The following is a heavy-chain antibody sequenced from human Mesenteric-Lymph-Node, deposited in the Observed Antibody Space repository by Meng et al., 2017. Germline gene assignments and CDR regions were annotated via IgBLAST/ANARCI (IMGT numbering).Heavy chain of an antibody. Sequence: GESLKISCAASGFTFTNAWMSWVRQTPGKGLEWVGRIKSKTDGGTTNYAAPVKGRFTISRDDSKSMLYLQMNSRKLEDTAVYYCAWDDRAKFDYWGQGTLVTVS. CDR3: AWDDRAKFDY. CDR2: IKSKTDGGTT. J-gene: IGHJ4*02. CDR1: GFTFTNAW. V-gene: IGHV3-15*01. D-gene: IGHD5-18*01.